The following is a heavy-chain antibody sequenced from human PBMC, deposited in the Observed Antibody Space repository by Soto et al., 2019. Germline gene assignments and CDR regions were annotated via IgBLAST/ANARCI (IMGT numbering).Heavy chain of an antibody. D-gene: IGHD1-7*01. CDR3: AGRYNWNFSFGF. Sequence: SETLSLTGAVDGGSFSDYHWSWIRQPPGKGLEWIGEINHSGSSNYNPSLKSRVTISVDTSKNQFSLKLSSVTAADTAVYYWAGRYNWNFSFGFWSQGTRVTVS. CDR1: GGSFSDYH. CDR2: INHSGSS. J-gene: IGHJ4*02. V-gene: IGHV4-34*01.